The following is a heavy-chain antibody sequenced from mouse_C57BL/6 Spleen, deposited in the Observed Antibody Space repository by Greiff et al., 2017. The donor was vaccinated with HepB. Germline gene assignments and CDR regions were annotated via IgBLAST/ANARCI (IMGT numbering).Heavy chain of an antibody. CDR2: IYPRDGST. J-gene: IGHJ4*01. CDR3: ALIATVVARAMDY. V-gene: IGHV1-85*01. CDR1: GYTFTSYD. Sequence: VQLQQSGPELVKPGASVKLSCKASGYTFTSYDINWVKQRPGQGLEWIGWIYPRDGSTKYNEKFKGKATLTVDTSSSTAYMELHSLTSEDSAVYFCALIATVVARAMDYWGQGTSVTVSS. D-gene: IGHD1-1*01.